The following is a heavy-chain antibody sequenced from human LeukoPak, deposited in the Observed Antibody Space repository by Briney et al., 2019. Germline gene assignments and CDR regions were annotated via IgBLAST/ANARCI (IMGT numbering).Heavy chain of an antibody. CDR1: GGSINTDTYY. CDR3: ARHRRASIDFDP. D-gene: IGHD2-2*02. J-gene: IGHJ5*02. CDR2: IYYSGTT. V-gene: IGHV4-39*01. Sequence: PSEALSLTCTVSGGSINTDTYYWGWIRQSPGTGLEWIASIYYSGTTRYISALKRRVTISIDTTKNQFSLKVRSVTAADTAVYYCARHRRASIDFDPRGQGTLVTVSS.